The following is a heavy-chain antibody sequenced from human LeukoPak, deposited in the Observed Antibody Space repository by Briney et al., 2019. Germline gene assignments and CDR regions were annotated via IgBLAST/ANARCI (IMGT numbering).Heavy chain of an antibody. Sequence: TGGSLRLSCAASGFTFSNYGMSWVRQAPGKGLEWVSGISDTGGTTHYADSVKGRFTVSRDNAKNSLYLQMNSLRAEDTAVYYCARPPLWFGELLRYYFDYWGQGTLVTVSS. CDR2: ISDTGGTT. V-gene: IGHV3-23*01. D-gene: IGHD3-10*01. CDR1: GFTFSNYG. CDR3: ARPPLWFGELLRYYFDY. J-gene: IGHJ4*02.